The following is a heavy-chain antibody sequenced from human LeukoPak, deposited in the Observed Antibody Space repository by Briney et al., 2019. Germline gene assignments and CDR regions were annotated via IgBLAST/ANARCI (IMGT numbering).Heavy chain of an antibody. CDR2: INHSGST. Sequence: SETLSLTCAVYGGSFSGYYWTWIRPPPGKGLEWIGEINHSGSTYYNPSLKSRVTISVDTSKNQFSLKLSSVTAADTAVYYCARGEPGITMVRNQPWGQGTLVTVSS. V-gene: IGHV4-34*01. CDR3: ARGEPGITMVRNQP. CDR1: GGSFSGYY. D-gene: IGHD3-10*01. J-gene: IGHJ5*02.